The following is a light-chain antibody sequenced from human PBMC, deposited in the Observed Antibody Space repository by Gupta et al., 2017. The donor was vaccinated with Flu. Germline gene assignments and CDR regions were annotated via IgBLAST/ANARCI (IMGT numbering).Light chain of an antibody. V-gene: IGLV7-46*01. CDR3: LLSYSGGRPV. CDR2: ETS. Sequence: QAVVTQEPSLTVSPGGTVTLTCGSSTGAVTGGHYPYWFQQKPGQAPRTLIYETSNKHSWTPARFSGSLLGGKAALTLSGVQPEDEAEYYCLLSYSGGRPVFGGGTKLTVL. J-gene: IGLJ2*01. CDR1: TGAVTGGHY.